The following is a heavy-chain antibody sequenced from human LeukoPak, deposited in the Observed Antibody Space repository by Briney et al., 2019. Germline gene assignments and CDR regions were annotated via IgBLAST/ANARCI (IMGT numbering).Heavy chain of an antibody. J-gene: IGHJ4*02. CDR1: GGSISSSSYY. Sequence: SETLSLTCTVSGGSISSSSYYWGWIRQPPGKGLEWIGEINHSGSTNYNPSLKSRVTISVDTSKNQFSLKLSSVTAADTAVYYCAKVVRAGYSSGWYNYWGQGTLVTVSS. CDR3: AKVVRAGYSSGWYNY. V-gene: IGHV4-39*07. D-gene: IGHD6-19*01. CDR2: INHSGST.